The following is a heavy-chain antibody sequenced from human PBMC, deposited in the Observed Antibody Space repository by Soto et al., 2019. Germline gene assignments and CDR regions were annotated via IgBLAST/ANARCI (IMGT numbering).Heavy chain of an antibody. V-gene: IGHV3-23*01. CDR1: GFTFSSYA. CDR2: ISGSGGST. J-gene: IGHJ1*01. D-gene: IGHD2-15*01. CDR3: AKLGYCSGGSCAPHQH. Sequence: GGSLRLSCAASGFTFSSYAMSWVRQAPGKGLEWVSAISGSGGSTYYADSVKGRFTISRDNSKNTLYLQMNSLRAEDTAVYYCAKLGYCSGGSCAPHQHWGQGTLVTVSS.